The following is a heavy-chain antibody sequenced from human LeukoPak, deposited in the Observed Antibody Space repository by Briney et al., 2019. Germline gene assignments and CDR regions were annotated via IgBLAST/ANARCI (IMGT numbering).Heavy chain of an antibody. CDR2: INTNTGNP. D-gene: IGHD2-2*01. CDR3: ARLLGYCSSTSCYGSAFDI. CDR1: GYTFTSYA. J-gene: IGHJ3*02. V-gene: IGHV7-4-1*02. Sequence: ASVKVSCKASGYTFTSYAMNWVRQAPGQGLEWMGWINTNTGNPTYAQGFTGRFVFSLDTSVSTAYLQISSLKAEDTAVYYCARLLGYCSSTSCYGSAFDIWGQGTMVTVSS.